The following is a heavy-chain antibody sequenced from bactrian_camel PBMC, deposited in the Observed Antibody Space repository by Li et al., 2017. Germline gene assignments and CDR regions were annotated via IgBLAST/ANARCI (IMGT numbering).Heavy chain of an antibody. Sequence: HVQLVESGGGSAQPGGSLRLSCAASGYTSVSWCMGWFRQAPGKEREGVAGIHIGDGDDSAYYADSVKGRFTVSRDNAKGTLLLQMNNLKPDDNAMYFCVATRTRVSGIYCRGFDDYNYWGQGTQVTVS. CDR2: IHIGDGDDSA. CDR3: VATRTRVSGIYCRGFDDYNY. CDR1: GYTSVSWC. V-gene: IGHV3S39*01. D-gene: IGHD2*01. J-gene: IGHJ4*01.